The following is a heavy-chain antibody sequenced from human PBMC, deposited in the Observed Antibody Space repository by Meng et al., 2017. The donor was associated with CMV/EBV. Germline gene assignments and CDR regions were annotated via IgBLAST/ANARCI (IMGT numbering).Heavy chain of an antibody. CDR2: ISSSGSTI. J-gene: IGHJ4*02. V-gene: IGHV3-48*04. CDR1: GFTFSSYS. D-gene: IGHD2-15*01. Sequence: GESLKISCAASGFTFSSYSMNWVRQAPGKGLEWVSYISSSGSTIYYADSVKGRFTISRDNAKNSLYLQMNSLRAEDTAVYYCARIGLRGYCSGGSCYDFDYWGQGTLVAVSS. CDR3: ARIGLRGYCSGGSCYDFDY.